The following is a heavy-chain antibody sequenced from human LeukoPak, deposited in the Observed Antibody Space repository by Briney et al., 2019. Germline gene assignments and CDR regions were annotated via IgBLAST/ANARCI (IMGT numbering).Heavy chain of an antibody. D-gene: IGHD6-13*01. CDR1: GYSFTHYY. J-gene: IGHJ4*02. Sequence: GAPLKVSCKASGYSFTHYYMNWVRQAPGQGLEWMGIINPSGASTDYAVNFQGRVTVARDTSTSTVYMELSSLRSEDTAVYYWARDPGDSTSWHTFDCWGQGTLVTVSS. CDR2: INPSGAST. V-gene: IGHV1-46*01. CDR3: ARDPGDSTSWHTFDC.